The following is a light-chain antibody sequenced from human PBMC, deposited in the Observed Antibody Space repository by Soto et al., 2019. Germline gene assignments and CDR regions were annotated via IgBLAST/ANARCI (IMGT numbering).Light chain of an antibody. CDR3: QQYGSSPGFT. Sequence: IVLTQSPGTLSLSPGERATLSCRASQSVSSTYLAWYQQKPGQAPRLLLYGASSRATGIPDRFSGSGSETDYTLTISRLGPEDFAVYYCQQYGSSPGFTFGPGTKVDIK. CDR2: GAS. J-gene: IGKJ3*01. CDR1: QSVSSTY. V-gene: IGKV3-20*01.